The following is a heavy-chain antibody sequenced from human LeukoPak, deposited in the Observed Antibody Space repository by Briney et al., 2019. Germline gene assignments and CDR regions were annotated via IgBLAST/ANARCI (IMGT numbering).Heavy chain of an antibody. V-gene: IGHV3-7*01. CDR2: IKQVGSEI. J-gene: IGHJ4*02. CDR1: GFTFSNYW. D-gene: IGHD4-11*01. CDR3: ARHYGNYRRHPFDY. Sequence: GGSLRLSCAATGFTFSNYWMRWVRQAPGKGLEGVANIKQVGSEIYYVDSVKGRFTISRDNAKNSLYLQMNSLRAEDSAVYYCARHYGNYRRHPFDYWGQGTLVTVSS.